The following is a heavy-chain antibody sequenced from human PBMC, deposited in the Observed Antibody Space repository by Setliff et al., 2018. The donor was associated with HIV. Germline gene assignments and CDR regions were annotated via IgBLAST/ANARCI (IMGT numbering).Heavy chain of an antibody. CDR3: ARDTAGFDP. CDR1: GFTFDDYA. V-gene: IGHV3-9*01. CDR2: VSWNSGSGSV. Sequence: GGSLRLSCAASGFTFDDYAMYWVRQTPGKGLEWVSSVSWNSGSGSVDYADSVKGRFTISRDNAKNSLYLQMDSLRGEDTAVYYCARDTAGFDPWGQGTLVTVSS. J-gene: IGHJ5*02.